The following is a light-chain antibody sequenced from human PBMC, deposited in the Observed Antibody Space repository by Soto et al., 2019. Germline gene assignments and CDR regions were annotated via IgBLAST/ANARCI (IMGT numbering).Light chain of an antibody. J-gene: IGKJ1*01. CDR3: QQCYNSPQT. CDR2: WAS. V-gene: IGKV4-1*01. CDR1: QSVLYSSNNINY. Sequence: DIVMTQSPDSLAVSLGERATINCKSSQSVLYSSNNINYLAWYQQKPGPPPKLLIYWASTRESGVPDRFSGSGSGKDFTLPISSLQAEDVAVYYCQQCYNSPQTFGQGTKVEIK.